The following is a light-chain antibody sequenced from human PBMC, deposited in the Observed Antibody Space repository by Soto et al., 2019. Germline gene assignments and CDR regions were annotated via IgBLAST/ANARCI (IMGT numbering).Light chain of an antibody. J-gene: IGKJ4*01. CDR2: LGS. V-gene: IGKV2-28*01. CDR1: QSLLHSNGYNY. Sequence: DIVMTKCPLSLTVTPGEPASISCRSSQSLLHSNGYNYLDWYLQKPGQSPQLLIYLGSNRASGVPDRFSGSGSGTDFTLKISRVEAEDVGVYYCMQALQTPPRVGALLTFGGGTKVEIK. CDR3: MQALQTPPRVGALLT.